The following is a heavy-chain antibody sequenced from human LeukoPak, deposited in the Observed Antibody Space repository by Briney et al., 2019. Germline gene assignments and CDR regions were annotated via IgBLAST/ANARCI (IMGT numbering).Heavy chain of an antibody. V-gene: IGHV1-2*02. J-gene: IGHJ4*02. CDR1: GYTFTCYY. Sequence: ASVKVSCKASGYTFTCYYIHWVRQAPGQGLEWMGWINPNSGGTNYAQKFQGRVTMTRDTSISTAYMELRRLRSDDTAVYYCAREWETYHVLTGLDYWGQGALVTVSS. D-gene: IGHD3-9*01. CDR2: INPNSGGT. CDR3: AREWETYHVLTGLDY.